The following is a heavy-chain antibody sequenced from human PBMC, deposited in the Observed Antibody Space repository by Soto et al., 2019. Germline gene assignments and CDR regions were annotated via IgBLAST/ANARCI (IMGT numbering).Heavy chain of an antibody. CDR3: AKALQEATIWPVDY. Sequence: GGSLRLSCAASGFTFSSYAMSWVRQAPGKGLEWVSAISGSGGSTYYADSVKGRFTISRDNSKNTLYLQMNSLRAEDTAVYYCAKALQEATIWPVDYWGQGTLVTVSS. CDR2: ISGSGGST. V-gene: IGHV3-23*01. CDR1: GFTFSSYA. D-gene: IGHD5-12*01. J-gene: IGHJ4*02.